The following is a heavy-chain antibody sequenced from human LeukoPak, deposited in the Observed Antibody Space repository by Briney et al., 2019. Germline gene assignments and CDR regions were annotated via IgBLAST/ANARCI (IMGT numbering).Heavy chain of an antibody. V-gene: IGHV3-23*01. D-gene: IGHD2-15*01. J-gene: IGHJ4*02. CDR3: AKSRSEVVVAAANY. CDR2: ITGSGCTT. Sequence: GGSLRLSCAASGFNFSSYAMNWFRQAPGKGLEWVSAITGSGCTTYYAGSVWRRLTISRDNSKNTLYLQMNSLRAEDTAIYYCAKSRSEVVVAAANYWGQGTLITVSS. CDR1: GFNFSSYA.